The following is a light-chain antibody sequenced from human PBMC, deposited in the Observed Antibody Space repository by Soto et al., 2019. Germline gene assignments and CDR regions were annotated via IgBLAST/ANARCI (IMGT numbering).Light chain of an antibody. V-gene: IGKV3-20*01. Sequence: EFVLTQSPVTLSLSPFEIATLSCSASQSVSSNYLAWYKQKPGQAPRILIYGAYSRATGIPDRFSGSGSGKEFTIRIRDTQPDDFATYYCKKYENYFWKFGKGNKVDIK. CDR1: QSVSSNY. CDR2: GAY. J-gene: IGKJ1*01. CDR3: KKYENYFWK.